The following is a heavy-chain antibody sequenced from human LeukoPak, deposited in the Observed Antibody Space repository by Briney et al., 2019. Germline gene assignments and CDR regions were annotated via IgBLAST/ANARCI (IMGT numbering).Heavy chain of an antibody. J-gene: IGHJ4*02. CDR2: ISGSGGST. CDR3: ATTATYVAVADAGDDY. D-gene: IGHD6-19*01. V-gene: IGHV3-23*01. CDR1: GFTFSSYA. Sequence: PGGSLRLSCAASGFTFSSYAMSWVRQAPGKGLEWVSAISGSGGSTYYADSVKGRFTISRDNSKNTLYLQMNSLRAEDTAVYYCATTATYVAVADAGDDYWGQGTLVTVSS.